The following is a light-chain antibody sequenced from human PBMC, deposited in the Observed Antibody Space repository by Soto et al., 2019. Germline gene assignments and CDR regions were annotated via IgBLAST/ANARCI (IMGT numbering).Light chain of an antibody. CDR1: QSVSSN. J-gene: IGKJ4*01. CDR2: GAS. V-gene: IGKV3-15*01. Sequence: EIVMPQAPATLYVSPGERATLSCRASQSVSSNLAWYQQKPGQAPRLLIYGASTRATGIPARFSGSGSGTEFTLTISSLQSEDCAVYYCQQYNNWPPLTFGGGTKVEIK. CDR3: QQYNNWPPLT.